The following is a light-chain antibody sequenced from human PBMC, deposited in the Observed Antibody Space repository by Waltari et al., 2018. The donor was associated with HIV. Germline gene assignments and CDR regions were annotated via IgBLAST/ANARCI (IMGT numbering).Light chain of an antibody. J-gene: IGLJ2*01. CDR2: EVS. CDR3: CAYAGSTTYVI. Sequence: QSALTPPASVSGSPGQSITISCPGTSSDVGGFNPVSWYQQHPGKAPKLMIYEVSKRPSGVSNRFSGSKSGNTASLTISGLQAEDEADYYCCAYAGSTTYVIFGGGTKLTVL. CDR1: SSDVGGFNP. V-gene: IGLV2-23*02.